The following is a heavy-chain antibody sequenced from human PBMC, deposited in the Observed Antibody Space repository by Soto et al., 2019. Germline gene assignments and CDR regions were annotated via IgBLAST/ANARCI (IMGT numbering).Heavy chain of an antibody. CDR3: ARAPAATAPPFSVNAFAI. CDR2: IYYSGST. D-gene: IGHD4-17*01. V-gene: IGHV4-31*03. Sequence: SETLSLTCTFSVVSVSSGGYYFSWIRQHPWKGLEWIGYIYYSGSTYYNPSLKSRVIISLDTSKNQFSLNLNSVTAADTAVYYCARAPAATAPPFSVNAFAIGGLGAMVP. CDR1: VVSVSSGGYY. J-gene: IGHJ3*02.